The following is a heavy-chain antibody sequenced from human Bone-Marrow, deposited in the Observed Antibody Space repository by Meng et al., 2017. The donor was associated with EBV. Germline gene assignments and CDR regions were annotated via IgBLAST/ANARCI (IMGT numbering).Heavy chain of an antibody. CDR3: ARGRGYSSPNFDY. CDR2: INHSGST. D-gene: IGHD6-13*01. J-gene: IGHJ4*02. Sequence: VQLQQWGAGLLKPSETLSLTFAVYGGSFSGYYWSWIRQPPGKGLEWIGEINHSGSTNYNPSLKSRVTISVDTSKNQFSLKLSSVTAADTAVYYCARGRGYSSPNFDYWGQGTLVTVSS. CDR1: GGSFSGYY. V-gene: IGHV4-34*01.